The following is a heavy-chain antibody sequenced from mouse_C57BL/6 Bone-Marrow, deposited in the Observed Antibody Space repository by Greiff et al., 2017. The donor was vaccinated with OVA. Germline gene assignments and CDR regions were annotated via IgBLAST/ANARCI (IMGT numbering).Heavy chain of an antibody. V-gene: IGHV2-3*01. Sequence: QVQLQQSGPGLVAPSQSLSITCTVSGFSLTSYGVSWVRQPPGKGLEWLGVIWGDGSTNYHSALISRLSISKDNAKSQVFLKLNSLQTDDTATYYCAKPAFITTVVATDYYAMDYWGQGTSVTVSS. CDR1: GFSLTSYG. J-gene: IGHJ4*01. CDR2: IWGDGST. CDR3: AKPAFITTVVATDYYAMDY. D-gene: IGHD1-1*01.